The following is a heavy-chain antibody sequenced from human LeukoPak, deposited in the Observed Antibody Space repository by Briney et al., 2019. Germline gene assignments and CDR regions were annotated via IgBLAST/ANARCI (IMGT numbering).Heavy chain of an antibody. V-gene: IGHV3-21*01. Sequence: GGSLRLSCAASGFTFSTYSMNWVRQAPGKGLEWVSAISSSSSYIYYSDSLKGRFTISRDDAKDSVYLQMNSLRVEDTAIYFCAGPGSSGYWGQGTLVTVSS. D-gene: IGHD1-26*01. CDR1: GFTFSTYS. J-gene: IGHJ4*02. CDR2: ISSSSSYI. CDR3: AGPGSSGY.